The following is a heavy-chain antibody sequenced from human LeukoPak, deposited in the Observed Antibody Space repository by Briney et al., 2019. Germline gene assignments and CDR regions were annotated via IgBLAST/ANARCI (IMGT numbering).Heavy chain of an antibody. D-gene: IGHD2-8*02. V-gene: IGHV3-30*18. CDR2: ISYDGSDK. J-gene: IGHJ3*02. CDR3: AKSLRGTGLDAFDI. CDR1: GFXFSAYA. Sequence: GGSLRLSCAASGFXFSAYAMHWVRQAPGKGLEWVALISYDGSDKYYAGSVKGRFTISRDNSKNTLYLQMNSLRADDTAVYYCAKSLRGTGLDAFDIWGQGTMVTVSS.